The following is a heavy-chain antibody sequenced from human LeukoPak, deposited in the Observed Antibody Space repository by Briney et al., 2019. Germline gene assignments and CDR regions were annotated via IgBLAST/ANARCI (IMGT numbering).Heavy chain of an antibody. CDR3: ARGTMGDYALDY. Sequence: SETLSLTCAVYGGSFSGYYWSWIRQPPGKGLEWIGYIYHSGSTYYNPSLKSRVTISVDRSKNQFSLKLSSVTAADTAVYYCARGTMGDYALDYWGQGTLVTVSS. V-gene: IGHV4-34*01. CDR2: IYHSGST. CDR1: GGSFSGYY. D-gene: IGHD4-17*01. J-gene: IGHJ4*02.